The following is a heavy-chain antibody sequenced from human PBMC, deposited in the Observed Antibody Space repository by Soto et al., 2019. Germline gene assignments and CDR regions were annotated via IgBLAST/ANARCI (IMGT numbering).Heavy chain of an antibody. D-gene: IGHD2-8*01. CDR3: ARGYCTTNICDPWFDP. V-gene: IGHV5-51*01. CDR2: IYPGDSDT. J-gene: IGHJ5*02. CDR1: GYSFTSYW. Sequence: PGESLKISCTGVGYSFTSYWIGWVRQMPGKGLEWMGIIYPGDSDTRYSPSLQGQVTISADKSISTVYLQWSSLKASDTAMYYCARGYCTTNICDPWFDPWGQGTLVTVSS.